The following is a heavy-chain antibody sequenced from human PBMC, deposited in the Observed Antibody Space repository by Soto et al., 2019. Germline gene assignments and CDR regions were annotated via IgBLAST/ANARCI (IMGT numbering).Heavy chain of an antibody. D-gene: IGHD3-22*01. Sequence: QVQLVQSGAEVKKPGSSVKVSCTASGGSLSNFGISWVRQAPGQGLEWMGAIIPVFGTPNYAQKFKDRVTINADESTTTVYMEVRSLTSEDTSVYYCARGDATKIVVTTYYAMDVWGQGTTVTDSS. CDR3: ARGDATKIVVTTYYAMDV. CDR1: GGSLSNFG. J-gene: IGHJ6*02. V-gene: IGHV1-69*12. CDR2: IIPVFGTP.